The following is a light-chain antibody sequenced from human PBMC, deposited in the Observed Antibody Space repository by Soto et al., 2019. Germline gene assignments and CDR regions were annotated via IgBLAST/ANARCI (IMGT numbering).Light chain of an antibody. CDR2: GAS. Sequence: DIQMTQSPSSLSASVGDRVTITCRANLSITNYLHWYQQKSGRVPKLLIYGASNLQGGVPSRFSGRGSGTDFSLTISSLRIEDFANYFCQQTYTIPFTFGGGPKVDIK. V-gene: IGKV1-39*01. CDR1: LSITNY. CDR3: QQTYTIPFT. J-gene: IGKJ4*01.